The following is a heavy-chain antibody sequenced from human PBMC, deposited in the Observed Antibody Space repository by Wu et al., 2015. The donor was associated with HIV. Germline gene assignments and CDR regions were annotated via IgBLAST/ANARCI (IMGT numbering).Heavy chain of an antibody. Sequence: QVQLVQSGAVFKKPGSSVKVSCKASRGTFSTYSISWVRQAPGQGLEWMGGIIPLFGTANYAQKFQGRVTITADESTSTAYMELSSLRSEDTAVYYCARDWYYYDSSGYFSSDAFDIWGQGTMVTVSS. D-gene: IGHD3-22*01. CDR3: ARDWYYYDSSGYFSSDAFDI. CDR1: RGTFSTYS. V-gene: IGHV1-69*12. CDR2: IIPLFGTA. J-gene: IGHJ3*02.